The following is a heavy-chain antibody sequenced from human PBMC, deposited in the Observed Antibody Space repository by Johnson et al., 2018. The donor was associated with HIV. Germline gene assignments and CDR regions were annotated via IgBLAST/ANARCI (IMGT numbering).Heavy chain of an antibody. V-gene: IGHV3-20*04. CDR2: ITWNGVST. CDR1: GFTFSSYG. Sequence: VQLVESGGGVVQPGGSLRLSCAASGFTFSSYGMHWVRQTPGKGLEWVSGITWNGVSTGYADSVKGRFTISRDNAKNSLYLQMNSLRAEDTALYYCARAIRVDYYGSGSNSVHDAFDVWGQGTKVTVSS. J-gene: IGHJ3*01. CDR3: ARAIRVDYYGSGSNSVHDAFDV. D-gene: IGHD3-10*01.